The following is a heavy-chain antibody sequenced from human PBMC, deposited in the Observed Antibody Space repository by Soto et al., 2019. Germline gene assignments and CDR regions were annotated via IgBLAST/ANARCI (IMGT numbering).Heavy chain of an antibody. Sequence: GGSLRLSCAASGFTFSSYAMSWVRQAPGKGLEWVSAISGSGGSTYYADSVKGRFTISRDNSKNTLYLQMNSLRAEDTAVYYCAKELSMVRGVIIYDAFDIWGQGTMVTVSS. CDR2: ISGSGGST. CDR3: AKELSMVRGVIIYDAFDI. J-gene: IGHJ3*02. V-gene: IGHV3-23*01. CDR1: GFTFSSYA. D-gene: IGHD3-10*01.